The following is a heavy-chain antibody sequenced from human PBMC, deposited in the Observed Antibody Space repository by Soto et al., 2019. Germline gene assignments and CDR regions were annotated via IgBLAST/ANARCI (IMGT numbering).Heavy chain of an antibody. CDR1: GGSISSYY. D-gene: IGHD2-15*01. J-gene: IGHJ3*02. V-gene: IGHV4-59*12. CDR3: ARVKVVVVADAFDI. Sequence: SETLSLTCTVSGGSISSYYWSWIRQPPGKGLEWIGYIYYSGSTYYNPSLKSRVTISVDTSKNQFSLKLSSVTAADTAMYYCARVKVVVVADAFDIWGQGTMVTVSS. CDR2: IYYSGST.